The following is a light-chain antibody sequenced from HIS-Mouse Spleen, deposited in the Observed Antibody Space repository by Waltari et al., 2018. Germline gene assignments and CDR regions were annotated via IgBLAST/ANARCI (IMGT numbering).Light chain of an antibody. CDR2: DDS. Sequence: SYVLTQPPSVSVAPGKTARITCGGNNIGSESVHWYQQKPGQAPVLVVYDDSDGPSGIPERFSGSNSGNTATLTISRVEAGDEADYYCQVWDSSSDHVVFGGGTKLTVL. V-gene: IGLV3-21*03. J-gene: IGLJ2*01. CDR3: QVWDSSSDHVV. CDR1: NIGSES.